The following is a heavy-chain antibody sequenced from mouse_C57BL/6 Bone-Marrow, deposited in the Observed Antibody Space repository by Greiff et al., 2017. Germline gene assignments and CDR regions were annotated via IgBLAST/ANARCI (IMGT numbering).Heavy chain of an antibody. V-gene: IGHV1-74*01. CDR2: IHPSDSDT. Sequence: QVQLQQPGAELVKPGASVKVSCKASGYTFTSYWMHWVKQRPGQGLEWIGRIHPSDSDTNYNQNLKGQATLTVDTSSSTAYMQLSSLTSEDAAVYYGAMSYYGGDAMDYWGQGTSVTVSS. D-gene: IGHD1-1*02. J-gene: IGHJ4*01. CDR3: AMSYYGGDAMDY. CDR1: GYTFTSYW.